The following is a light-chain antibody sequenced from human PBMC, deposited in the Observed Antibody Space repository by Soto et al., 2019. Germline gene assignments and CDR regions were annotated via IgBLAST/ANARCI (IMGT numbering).Light chain of an antibody. CDR2: DAS. Sequence: EIVMTQSPATLSVSPGERATLSCRASQSVSSNLAWYQQKPGQAPRLLIYDASNRATGIPARFSGSGSGTDLTLTISSLEPEDFAVYYCRQRSNWPPSITFGQGTRLEIK. CDR3: RQRSNWPPSIT. CDR1: QSVSSN. V-gene: IGKV3-11*01. J-gene: IGKJ5*01.